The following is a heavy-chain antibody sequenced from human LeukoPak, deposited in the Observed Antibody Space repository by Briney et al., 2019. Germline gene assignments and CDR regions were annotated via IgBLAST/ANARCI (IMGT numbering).Heavy chain of an antibody. V-gene: IGHV1-2*06. D-gene: IGHD5-24*01. Sequence: GASVKVSCKVSGYTLTELSMHWVRQAPGQGLEWMGRINPNSGGTNYAQKFQGRVTMTRDTSISTAYMELSRLRSDDTAVYYCARGEMATLSLDYWGQGTLVTVSS. CDR3: ARGEMATLSLDY. CDR2: INPNSGGT. J-gene: IGHJ4*02. CDR1: GYTLTELS.